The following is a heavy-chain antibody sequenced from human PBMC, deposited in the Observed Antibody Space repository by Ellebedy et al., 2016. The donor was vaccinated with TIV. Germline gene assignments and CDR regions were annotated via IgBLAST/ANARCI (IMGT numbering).Heavy chain of an antibody. CDR1: GYSFGSYY. D-gene: IGHD3-10*01. V-gene: IGHV1-46*01. Sequence: AASVTVSCKASGYSFGSYYLHWVRQAPGQGLEWMGIIDPRGGRIDYAQKFKDRVIMSRDKSTNTVYMELSSLRSEDTAIYYCANADEGDPLDYWGQGTLVTVSS. J-gene: IGHJ4*02. CDR2: IDPRGGRI. CDR3: ANADEGDPLDY.